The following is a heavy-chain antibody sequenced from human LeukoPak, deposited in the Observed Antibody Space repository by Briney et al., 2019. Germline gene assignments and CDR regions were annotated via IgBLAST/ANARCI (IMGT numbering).Heavy chain of an antibody. D-gene: IGHD4-17*01. V-gene: IGHV1-8*01. Sequence: ASVKVSCKASGYTFTSYDINWVRQATGQGLEWMGWMNPNSGNTGYARKFQGRVTMTRNTSISTAYMELSSLRSEDTAVYYCARVQGTYGDLFLDYWGQGTLVTVSS. CDR3: ARVQGTYGDLFLDY. CDR2: MNPNSGNT. CDR1: GYTFTSYD. J-gene: IGHJ4*02.